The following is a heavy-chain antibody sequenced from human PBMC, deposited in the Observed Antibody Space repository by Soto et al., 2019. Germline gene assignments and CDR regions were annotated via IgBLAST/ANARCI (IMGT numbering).Heavy chain of an antibody. J-gene: IGHJ6*02. CDR1: GFDFSNSW. D-gene: IGHD4-17*01. CDR2: INSDGSST. Sequence: EVQLVESGGCFVQPGGSLRLSCAASGFDFSNSWMHWVRQVPGKGLVWVSHINSDGSSTTYADSVKGRFTISRDNARTTVYLQLDSLRVEDTAVYYCARDKSYALAVWGQGTTVTVSS. V-gene: IGHV3-74*03. CDR3: ARDKSYALAV.